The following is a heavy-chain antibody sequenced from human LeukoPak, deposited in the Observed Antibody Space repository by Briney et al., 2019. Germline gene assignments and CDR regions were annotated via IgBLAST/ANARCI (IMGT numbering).Heavy chain of an antibody. D-gene: IGHD1-26*01. CDR3: ARVGSRGDRFDY. Sequence: GGSLRLSCAASGFTFSTYNMLWARQTPGKGLEWLFYINSGGSAVHYADSVKDRFTFSRDNAKNLLYLQMSSLRVEDTGIYYCARVGSRGDRFDYWGQGTRVTVSS. V-gene: IGHV3-48*01. CDR1: GFTFSTYN. CDR2: INSGGSAV. J-gene: IGHJ4*02.